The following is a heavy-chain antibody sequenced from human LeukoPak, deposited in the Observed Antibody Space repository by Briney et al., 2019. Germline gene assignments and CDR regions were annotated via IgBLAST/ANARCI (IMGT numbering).Heavy chain of an antibody. D-gene: IGHD1-26*01. V-gene: IGHV3-74*01. CDR3: TRDMQGSRLYLVGSQND. CDR1: GFTFSSYW. CDR2: INSDGSST. Sequence: GGSLRLSCVVSGFTFSSYWIHWVRQAPGKGLVWVSRINSDGSSTNYADSVKGRFTISRDNAMNTLYLQMNSLRAEDSALYYCTRDMQGSRLYLVGSQNDWGQGTLVTVSS. J-gene: IGHJ4*02.